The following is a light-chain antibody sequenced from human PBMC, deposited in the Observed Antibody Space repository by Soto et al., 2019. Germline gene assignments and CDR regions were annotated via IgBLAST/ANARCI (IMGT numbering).Light chain of an antibody. CDR2: EVS. Sequence: QSALTQVACVSGSPGQSVTISCTGTSSDVGSYNLVSWYQQHPGKAPKLMIYEVSKRPSGLSNRFSGSKSGNTASLTISGLQAEDEADYYCCSYAGSRTPLIFGTGTKLTVL. CDR3: CSYAGSRTPLI. J-gene: IGLJ1*01. CDR1: SSDVGSYNL. V-gene: IGLV2-23*02.